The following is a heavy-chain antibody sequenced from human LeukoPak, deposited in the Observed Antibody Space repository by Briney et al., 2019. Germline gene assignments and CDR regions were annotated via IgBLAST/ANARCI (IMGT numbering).Heavy chain of an antibody. J-gene: IGHJ3*02. V-gene: IGHV3-7*01. CDR2: IKQDGSEK. CDR3: ARDVVADKLGAFHI. D-gene: IGHD2-15*01. CDR1: GFTFSSYW. Sequence: GGSLRLSCAVSGFTFSSYWMSWVRQAPGKGLEWVANIKQDGSEKYYVDSVKGRFTISRDNAKNSLYLQMNSLRAEDTAVYYCARDVVADKLGAFHIWGQGTMVTVSS.